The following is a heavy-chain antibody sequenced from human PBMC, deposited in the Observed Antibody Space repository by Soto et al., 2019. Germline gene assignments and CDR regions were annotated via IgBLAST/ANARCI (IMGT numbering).Heavy chain of an antibody. Sequence: GGSLRLSCAVSGFTFSDYAMHWVRQAPGKGLEWVAVVSHDGRNTPYAASVRGRLTFSRESSKNTFSLEMTSRRAEDTVFYYCAKGGRRWLVPSDLNYGGQGALVTV. V-gene: IGHV3-30*18. CDR3: AKGGRRWLVPSDLNY. CDR1: GFTFSDYA. D-gene: IGHD6-19*01. CDR2: VSHDGRNT. J-gene: IGHJ4*02.